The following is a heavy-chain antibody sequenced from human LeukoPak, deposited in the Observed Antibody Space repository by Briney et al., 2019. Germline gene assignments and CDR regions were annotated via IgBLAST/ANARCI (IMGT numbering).Heavy chain of an antibody. CDR2: IYYSGYT. D-gene: IGHD3-16*02. Sequence: SETLSLTCTVSGGSIINYYWSWIRQPPGKGLEYIGYIYYSGYTNYNPSLKSRVTISVDTSNNQFSLKLSSVTAADTAVYYCAGGSYHGTPSDYWGQGTLVTVSS. CDR1: GGSIINYY. J-gene: IGHJ4*02. V-gene: IGHV4-59*08. CDR3: AGGSYHGTPSDY.